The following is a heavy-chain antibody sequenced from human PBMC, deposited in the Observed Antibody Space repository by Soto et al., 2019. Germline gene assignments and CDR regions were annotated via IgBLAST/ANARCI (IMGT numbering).Heavy chain of an antibody. J-gene: IGHJ6*03. CDR2: IYYSGST. Sequence: QVQLQESGPGLVKPSETLSPTCTVSGGSISSYYWSWIRQPPGKGLEWIGYIYYSGSTNYNPSLKSRVTISVDTSKNQFSLKLSSVTAADTAVYYCARNFRSSTYYYYYMDVWGKGTTVTVSS. CDR3: ARNFRSSTYYYYYMDV. CDR1: GGSISSYY. D-gene: IGHD2-2*01. V-gene: IGHV4-59*01.